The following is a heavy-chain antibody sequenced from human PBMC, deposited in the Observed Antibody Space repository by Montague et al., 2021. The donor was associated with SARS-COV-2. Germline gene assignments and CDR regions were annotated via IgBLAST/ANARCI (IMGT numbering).Heavy chain of an antibody. D-gene: IGHD3-9*01. J-gene: IGHJ6*02. Sequence: TLSLTCTVSGGSISSGGYYWSWIRQHPGKGLEWIGYIYYSGSTYYNPSLKSRVTISVDTSKDQFSLKLSSVTAADTAVYYCAREGGLRYVDWLLRSDYYYNGRDDWGQGTTVTVSS. V-gene: IGHV4-31*03. CDR1: GGSISSGGYY. CDR2: IYYSGST. CDR3: AREGGLRYVDWLLRSDYYYNGRDD.